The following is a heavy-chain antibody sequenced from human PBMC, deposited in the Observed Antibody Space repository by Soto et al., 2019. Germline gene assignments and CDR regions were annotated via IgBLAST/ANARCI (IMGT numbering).Heavy chain of an antibody. Sequence: SETLSLTCTVSGGSISSYYWSWIRQPPGKGLEWIGYIYYSGSTNYNPSLKSRVTISVDTSKNQFSLKLSSVTAADTAVYYCARAVRDGYKNRLSYFDYWGQGTLVTVSS. CDR2: IYYSGST. CDR3: ARAVRDGYKNRLSYFDY. CDR1: GGSISSYY. J-gene: IGHJ4*02. V-gene: IGHV4-59*01. D-gene: IGHD5-12*01.